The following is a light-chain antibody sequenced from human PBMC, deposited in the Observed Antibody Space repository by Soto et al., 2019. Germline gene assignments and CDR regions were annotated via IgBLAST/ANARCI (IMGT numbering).Light chain of an antibody. Sequence: QSVLTQPPSVSGAPGQRVTISCTGSSSNIGAGYDVHWYQQLPGTAPKLLIYGNSNRPSGVPDRFSGSKSGTSASLAITGRQAEDEADYYCQSYDSSLSVVFGGGTKLPS. CDR3: QSYDSSLSVV. V-gene: IGLV1-40*01. CDR1: SSNIGAGYD. J-gene: IGLJ2*01. CDR2: GNS.